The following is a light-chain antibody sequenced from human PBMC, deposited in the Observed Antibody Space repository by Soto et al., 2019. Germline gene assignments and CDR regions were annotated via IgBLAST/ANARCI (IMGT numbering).Light chain of an antibody. CDR2: NAP. V-gene: IGKV3-11*01. Sequence: EIVLTQSPATLSLSPGEKATPSCRPGRRFTAYLAWYQQKPGQAPRLPIYNAPNRATGIPARFSGSGSGTDFTLTISSLEPEDFAVYYCQQRGNWPSWTFGQGTKVDIK. J-gene: IGKJ1*01. CDR3: QQRGNWPSWT. CDR1: RRFTAY.